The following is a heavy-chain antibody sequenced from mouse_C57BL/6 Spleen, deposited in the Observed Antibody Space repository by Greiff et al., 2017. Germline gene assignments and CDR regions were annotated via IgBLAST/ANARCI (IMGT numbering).Heavy chain of an antibody. CDR1: GYAFTNYL. Sequence: VQLQQSGAELVRPGTSVKVSCKASGYAFTNYLIEWVKQRPGQGLEWIGVIYPGSGGTNYNEKFKGKATLTADKSSSTAYMQLSSLTSEDSAVYFCARFYEGGLDYWGQGTSVTVSS. CDR2: IYPGSGGT. CDR3: ARFYEGGLDY. V-gene: IGHV1-54*01. D-gene: IGHD1-1*01. J-gene: IGHJ4*01.